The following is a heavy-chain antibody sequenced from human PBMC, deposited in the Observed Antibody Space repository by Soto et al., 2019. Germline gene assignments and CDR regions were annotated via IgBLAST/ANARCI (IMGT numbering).Heavy chain of an antibody. V-gene: IGHV3-30*18. J-gene: IGHJ3*02. CDR1: GFTFRTSG. Sequence: QVQLVESGGGVVQPGRSLRLSCAASGFTFRTSGMHWVRQAPGKGLEWVAVISDDGSNKYNIASVEGRFNISRDNSKDALYLKMYSLRNDDTAVYYCAKGGGYSYGTRDSFDIWGQGTMVTVSS. D-gene: IGHD5-18*01. CDR2: ISDDGSNK. CDR3: AKGGGYSYGTRDSFDI.